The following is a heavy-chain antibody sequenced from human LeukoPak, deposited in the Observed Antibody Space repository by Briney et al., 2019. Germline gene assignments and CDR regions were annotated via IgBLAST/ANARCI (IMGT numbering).Heavy chain of an antibody. CDR1: GGFISSHY. CDR3: ARFREYTYAYGS. V-gene: IGHV4-59*11. CDR2: IYYSGST. J-gene: IGHJ5*02. Sequence: SETLSLTCTVSGGFISSHYWTWIRQPPGKGLEWIGYIYYSGSTNYNPSLKSRVTISVDTSKNHFSLKLSSVTAADTAVYYCARFREYTYAYGSWGQGTLVTVSS. D-gene: IGHD5-18*01.